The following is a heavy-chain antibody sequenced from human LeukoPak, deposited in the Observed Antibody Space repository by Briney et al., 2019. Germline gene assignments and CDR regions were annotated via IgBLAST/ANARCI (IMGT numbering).Heavy chain of an antibody. CDR3: ARRLIRSYDSGSYNCFDP. Sequence: SGPTLVKPTQTLTLTCTFSGFSLSTTGVGVGWIRQPPGKALEWLAVIYWNDDKQYCPSLKSRLTIIKDTSKNQVVLTLTNMDPVNTATYYCARRLIRSYDSGSYNCFDPWGQGTLVTVSS. V-gene: IGHV2-5*01. CDR2: IYWNDDK. D-gene: IGHD3-10*01. CDR1: GFSLSTTGVG. J-gene: IGHJ5*02.